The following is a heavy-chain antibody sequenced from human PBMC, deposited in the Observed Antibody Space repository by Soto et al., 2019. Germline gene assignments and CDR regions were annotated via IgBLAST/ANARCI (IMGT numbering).Heavy chain of an antibody. CDR3: ASRRLSAGSNDY. V-gene: IGHV4-39*01. CDR1: GGSISSSSYY. CDR2: IYYSGST. J-gene: IGHJ4*02. D-gene: IGHD2-15*01. Sequence: SESLSLTCTVSGGSISSSSYYWGWIRQPPGKGLEWIGSIYYSGSTYYNPSLKSRVTISVDTSKNQFSLKLSSVTAADTAVYYCASRRLSAGSNDYWGQGTLVPVSS.